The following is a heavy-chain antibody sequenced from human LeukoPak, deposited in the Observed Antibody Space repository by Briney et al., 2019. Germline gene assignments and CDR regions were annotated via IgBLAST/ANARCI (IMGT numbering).Heavy chain of an antibody. V-gene: IGHV3-48*03. CDR1: GFTFSSYE. CDR2: ISSSGSTI. CDR3: AKGDVSVTREFDY. Sequence: PGGSLRLSCAASGFTFSSYEMNWVRQAPGKGLEWVPNISSSGSTIYYADSVKGRFTISRDNAKNSLYLQMNSLRAEDTAVYYCAKGDVSVTREFDYWGQGTLVTVSS. D-gene: IGHD7-27*01. J-gene: IGHJ4*02.